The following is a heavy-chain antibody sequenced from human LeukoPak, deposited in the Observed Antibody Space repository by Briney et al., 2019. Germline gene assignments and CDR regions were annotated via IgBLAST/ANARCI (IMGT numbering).Heavy chain of an antibody. J-gene: IGHJ3*01. CDR1: GFTFTNFE. CDR2: ISYSGSTT. V-gene: IGHV3-48*03. CDR3: AREDDDWGPNTFDL. D-gene: IGHD7-27*01. Sequence: PGGSLRLSWAASGFTFTNFEMNWVRQAPGKGLEWVSYISYSGSTTSYADSVKGRFTISRDNAKNSLYLQMNSLRAEDTAVYYCAREDDDWGPNTFDLWGPGTMVTVS.